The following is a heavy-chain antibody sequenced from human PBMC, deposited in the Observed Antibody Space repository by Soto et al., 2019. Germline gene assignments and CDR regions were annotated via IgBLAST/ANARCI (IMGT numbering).Heavy chain of an antibody. CDR1: GFTVSSYA. CDR3: AKDLGYGSGSYPYYYYMDV. Sequence: EVQLLESGGGLVQPGGSLRLSCAASGFTVSSYAMSWVRQAPGKGLEWVSAISGSGGSTYYADSVKGRFTISRDNSKNTLYLQMNSLRAEDTTVNYCAKDLGYGSGSYPYYYYMDVWGKGTTVTVSS. CDR2: ISGSGGST. J-gene: IGHJ6*03. D-gene: IGHD3-10*01. V-gene: IGHV3-23*01.